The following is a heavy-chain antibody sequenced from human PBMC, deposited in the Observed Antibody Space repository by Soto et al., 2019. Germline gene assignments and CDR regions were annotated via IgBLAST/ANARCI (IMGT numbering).Heavy chain of an antibody. CDR3: ATSGYSYGHLSYDYLPCYGMDV. J-gene: IGHJ6*02. CDR1: GGSISSYY. V-gene: IGHV4-59*01. D-gene: IGHD5-18*01. CDR2: IKTSGST. Sequence: SETLSLTCSVSGGSISSYYWSWIRQPPGKGLEWIGYIKTSGSTSYNPSLKSRVSISVDTSKNQFSLKLSSVTAADTAVYYCATSGYSYGHLSYDYLPCYGMDVWGQGTTVTASS.